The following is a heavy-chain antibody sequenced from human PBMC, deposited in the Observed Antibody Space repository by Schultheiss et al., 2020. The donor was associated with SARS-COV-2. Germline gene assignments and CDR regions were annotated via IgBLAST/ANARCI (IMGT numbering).Heavy chain of an antibody. CDR2: ISGGGGGT. D-gene: IGHD6-13*01. CDR1: GFTFSSYW. J-gene: IGHJ4*02. Sequence: GGSLRLSCAASGFTFSSYWMHWVRQAPGKGLEWVSAISGGGGGTHYADSVKGRFTISRDNSKNTLYLQMNSLRAEDTAVYYCAKEVIAEVSDDYWGQGTLVTVSS. V-gene: IGHV3-NL1*01. CDR3: AKEVIAEVSDDY.